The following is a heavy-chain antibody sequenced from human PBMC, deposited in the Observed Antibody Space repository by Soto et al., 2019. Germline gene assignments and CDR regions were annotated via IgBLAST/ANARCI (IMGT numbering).Heavy chain of an antibody. J-gene: IGHJ6*03. CDR2: IYYSGST. V-gene: IGHV4-59*01. CDR1: GGSISSYY. CDR3: AREEGYYYYMDV. Sequence: PSETLSLTCTVSGGSISSYYWSWIRQPPGKGLERIGYIYYSGSTNYNPSLKSRVTISVDTSKNQFSLKLSSVTAADTAVYYCAREEGYYYYMDVWGKGTTVTVSS.